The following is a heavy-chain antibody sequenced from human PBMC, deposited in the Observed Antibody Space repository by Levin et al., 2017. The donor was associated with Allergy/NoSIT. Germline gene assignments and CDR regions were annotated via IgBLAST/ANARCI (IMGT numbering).Heavy chain of an antibody. Sequence: GESLKISCAASGFTFSDYAMTWVRQAPGKGLEWVSVITGGGGDKYYGDSVKGRFTVSRDNSKDTLYLELNSLRAEDTAVYYCAKKQGGTSGFSFDVWGQGTTVTVSS. V-gene: IGHV3-23*01. CDR2: ITGGGGDK. J-gene: IGHJ3*01. D-gene: IGHD1-1*01. CDR1: GFTFSDYA. CDR3: AKKQGGTSGFSFDV.